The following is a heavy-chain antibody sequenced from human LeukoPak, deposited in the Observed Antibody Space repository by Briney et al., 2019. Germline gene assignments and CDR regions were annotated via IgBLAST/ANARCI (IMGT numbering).Heavy chain of an antibody. CDR3: ARWELGGSEWFNNWFDP. Sequence: GSSVKVSCKASGGTFSSYTISWVRQAPGQGLEGMGRIIPILGIANYAQKSQGRVTITADKSTSTAYMELSSLRSEDTAVYYCARWELGGSEWFNNWFDPWGQGTLVTVSS. D-gene: IGHD3-3*01. V-gene: IGHV1-69*02. CDR1: GGTFSSYT. CDR2: IIPILGIA. J-gene: IGHJ5*02.